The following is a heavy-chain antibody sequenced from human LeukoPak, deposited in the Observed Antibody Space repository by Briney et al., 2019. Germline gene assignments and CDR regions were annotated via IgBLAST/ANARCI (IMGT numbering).Heavy chain of an antibody. J-gene: IGHJ6*02. CDR1: GGSISSCDYY. CDR3: ARAYLELRAAYYYGMDV. V-gene: IGHV4-31*03. Sequence: SETLSLTCTVSGGSISSCDYYWSWIRRHPGKGLEWIGYIYYSGSTYYNPSLKSRATISLDTSKKQFSLKLSSVTAADTAVYYCARAYLELRAAYYYGMDVWGQGTTVTVSS. D-gene: IGHD1-7*01. CDR2: IYYSGST.